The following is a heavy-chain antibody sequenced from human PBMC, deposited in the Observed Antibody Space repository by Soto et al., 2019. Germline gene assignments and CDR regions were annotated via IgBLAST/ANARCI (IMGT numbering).Heavy chain of an antibody. D-gene: IGHD3-10*01. CDR3: AKDKFLFGSGRSGGMDV. J-gene: IGHJ6*02. V-gene: IGHV3-30*18. CDR2: ISYDGSNK. CDR1: AFTFSSYG. Sequence: QVQLVESGGGVVQPGRSLRLSCAASAFTFSSYGMHWVLQAPGTGLECVAVISYDGSNKYYGDSVKGRFTISRDNSKNTLYLQMNSLRPEDTAVYYCAKDKFLFGSGRSGGMDVWGQGTTVTVSS.